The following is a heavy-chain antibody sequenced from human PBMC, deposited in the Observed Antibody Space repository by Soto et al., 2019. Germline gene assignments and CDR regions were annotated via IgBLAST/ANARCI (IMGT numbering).Heavy chain of an antibody. D-gene: IGHD4-4*01. Sequence: QVQLQQWGAGLLKPSETLSLTCAVYGGSFSGYYWSWIRQPPGKGLEWIGEINHSGSTNYNPSLKRRVTIPVDTSKNPFSLKLSSVTAADTAVYYCARHGRVTPAWGLVHYYGMDVWGQGTTVTVSS. CDR1: GGSFSGYY. V-gene: IGHV4-34*01. CDR2: INHSGST. J-gene: IGHJ6*02. CDR3: ARHGRVTPAWGLVHYYGMDV.